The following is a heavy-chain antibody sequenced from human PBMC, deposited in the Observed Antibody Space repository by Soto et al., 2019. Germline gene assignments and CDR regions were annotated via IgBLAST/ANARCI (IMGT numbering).Heavy chain of an antibody. V-gene: IGHV3-15*01. Sequence: EVQRVESGGGLVKPGESVRLSCVASGFTFSNAWMSWVRQAPGKGLEWVGRIKSKTDGESTDYAARVKGRFTIARDDSKNTLYLQMNSLRTEDTAVYYCSTHSPDPPAGIRIMFFDSWGQGTLVIVSS. D-gene: IGHD2-2*02. CDR2: IKSKTDGEST. CDR3: STHSPDPPAGIRIMFFDS. J-gene: IGHJ4*02. CDR1: GFTFSNAW.